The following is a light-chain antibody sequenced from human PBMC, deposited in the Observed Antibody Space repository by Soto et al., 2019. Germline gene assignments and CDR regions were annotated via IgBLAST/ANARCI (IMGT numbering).Light chain of an antibody. CDR1: QSLLLSSNNKNY. CDR2: WAS. Sequence: DIVMTQSPVSLAVSLGERATINCKSSQSLLLSSNNKNYLAWFQQKPGQPLKLLFHWASARESGVPERFSGRGSGTDFTLTINSLQAEDVAVYFCQQYYATPWTFGQGSKVEI. V-gene: IGKV4-1*01. J-gene: IGKJ1*01. CDR3: QQYYATPWT.